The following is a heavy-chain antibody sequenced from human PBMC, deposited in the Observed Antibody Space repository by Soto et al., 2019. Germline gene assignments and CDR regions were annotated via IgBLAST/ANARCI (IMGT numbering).Heavy chain of an antibody. J-gene: IGHJ3*01. CDR3: VRAKIRSYHYYEPHAFAP. CDR1: GYTFTTYG. Sequence: ASVKVSCKASGYTFTTYGISWVRQAPGQGLEWMGWISVYNGNTKYAKKFQGRVAMTTDTSTNTAYMDLRSLRSDDTAVYYCVRAKIRSYHYYEPHAFAPWGQGTRVTVSS. D-gene: IGHD3-16*02. V-gene: IGHV1-18*04. CDR2: ISVYNGNT.